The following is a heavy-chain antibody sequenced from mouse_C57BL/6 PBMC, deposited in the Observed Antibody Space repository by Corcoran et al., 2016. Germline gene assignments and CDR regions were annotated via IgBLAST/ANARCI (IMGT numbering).Heavy chain of an antibody. CDR3: ARDYCSPLYAMDY. J-gene: IGHJ4*01. V-gene: IGHV9-3*01. CDR2: INTYSGVP. CDR1: GYTFTTYG. D-gene: IGHD1-1*01. Sequence: QIQLVQSGPELKKPGETVKISCKASGYTFTTYGMSWVKQAPGKGLKWMGWINTYSGVPTYADDFKGRFAFSLETSASTAYLQINNLKNEDTATYFCARDYCSPLYAMDYWGQGTSVTVSS.